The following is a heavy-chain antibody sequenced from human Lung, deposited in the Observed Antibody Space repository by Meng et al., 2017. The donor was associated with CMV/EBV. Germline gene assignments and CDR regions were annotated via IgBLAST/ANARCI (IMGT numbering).Heavy chain of an antibody. Sequence: GESLKISCKGSGYSFTSYWIAWVRQMPGKGLEWMGIIYPGDSDTTYSPSFQGQVTISTDNSISTTYLQWSSLRASDTAMYYCARQYDTRTWDNWFDPWGQRTLVTFSS. CDR2: IYPGDSDT. CDR3: ARQYDTRTWDNWFDP. V-gene: IGHV5-51*01. J-gene: IGHJ5*02. D-gene: IGHD3-22*01. CDR1: GYSFTSYW.